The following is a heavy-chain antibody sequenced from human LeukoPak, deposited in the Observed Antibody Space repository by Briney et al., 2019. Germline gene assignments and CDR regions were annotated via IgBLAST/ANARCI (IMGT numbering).Heavy chain of an antibody. CDR2: ISYDGSNK. J-gene: IGHJ3*02. V-gene: IGHV3-30*03. Sequence: GGSLRLSCAASGFTFSSYGMHWVRQAPGKGLEWVAVISYDGSNKYYADSVKGRFTISRDNSKNTLYLQMNSLRAEDTAVYYCARDRAPVERLGYCSSTSCQGAFDIWGQGTMVTVSS. CDR3: ARDRAPVERLGYCSSTSCQGAFDI. CDR1: GFTFSSYG. D-gene: IGHD2-2*01.